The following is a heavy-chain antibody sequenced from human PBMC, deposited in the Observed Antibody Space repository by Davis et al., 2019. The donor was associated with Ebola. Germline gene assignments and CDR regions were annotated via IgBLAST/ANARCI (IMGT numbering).Heavy chain of an antibody. J-gene: IGHJ5*02. Sequence: AASVKVSCKASGYTFTNYGITWVRQAPGQGLEWMGWINPHNGNTNYAQNVQGRVTMTTDTSTSTAYMEVGILRSDDTAVYYCARDIVATSWGQGTLVTVSS. CDR3: ARDIVATS. D-gene: IGHD5-12*01. CDR2: INPHNGNT. V-gene: IGHV1-18*04. CDR1: GYTFTNYG.